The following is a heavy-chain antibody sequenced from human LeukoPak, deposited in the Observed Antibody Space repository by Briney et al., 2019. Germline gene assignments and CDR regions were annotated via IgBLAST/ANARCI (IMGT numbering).Heavy chain of an antibody. J-gene: IGHJ4*02. CDR1: GGSISSPNSY. Sequence: SETLSLTCTVSGGSISSPNSYWGWIRQPPGKGLEWIGSIFYDGTTYYNPPLKSRVTTSVDTSKSQFSLTLRSVTAADTAVYYCARRVVAGTTVDFWGQGNLVTVSS. V-gene: IGHV4-39*01. CDR3: ARRVVAGTTVDF. D-gene: IGHD6-19*01. CDR2: IFYDGTT.